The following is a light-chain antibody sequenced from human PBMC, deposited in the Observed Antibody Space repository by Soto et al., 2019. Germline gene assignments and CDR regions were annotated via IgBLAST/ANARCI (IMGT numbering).Light chain of an antibody. CDR2: GAS. CDR3: QQYGNSPRT. J-gene: IGKJ1*01. Sequence: ESVLTQSPGTLSLSPGERATLSCRASQSVASSYLAWYRQRPGLPPRLLIYGASSRATGIPDRFSGSGSGTDFTLTISRLEPEDFAVYYCQQYGNSPRTFGQGTKVDIK. CDR1: QSVASSY. V-gene: IGKV3-20*01.